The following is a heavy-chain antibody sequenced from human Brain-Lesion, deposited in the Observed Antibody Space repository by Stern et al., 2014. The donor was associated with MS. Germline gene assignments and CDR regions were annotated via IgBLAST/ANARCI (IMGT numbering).Heavy chain of an antibody. D-gene: IGHD2-15*01. CDR3: ARGSDT. Sequence: EVQLVESGGGLVQPGGSLRLSCAASGFTFSSYWMNWVRQASGKGLEWVANIKEDGSETNYVDSVKGRFTISRDNAKNSLYLQMNSLRAEDTAVYYCARGSDTWGQGTLVTVSS. J-gene: IGHJ5*02. V-gene: IGHV3-7*01. CDR1: GFTFSSYW. CDR2: IKEDGSET.